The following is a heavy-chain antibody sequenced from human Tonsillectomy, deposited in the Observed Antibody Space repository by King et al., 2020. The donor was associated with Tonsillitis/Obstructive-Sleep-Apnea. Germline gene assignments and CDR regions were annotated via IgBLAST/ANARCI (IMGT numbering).Heavy chain of an antibody. CDR2: ISWNSGTI. J-gene: IGHJ3*02. CDR3: AKDLIIAQSGTPGDAFDI. Sequence: VQLVESGGGLVQPGRSLRLSCAASGFTFDDYAMYWVRQAPGKGLEWVSGISWNSGTIVYADSVKGRFTISRDNAKNSLYLQMNSLITEDTALYHCAKDLIIAQSGTPGDAFDIWGQGTMVTVSS. V-gene: IGHV3-9*01. CDR1: GFTFDDYA. D-gene: IGHD2-2*01.